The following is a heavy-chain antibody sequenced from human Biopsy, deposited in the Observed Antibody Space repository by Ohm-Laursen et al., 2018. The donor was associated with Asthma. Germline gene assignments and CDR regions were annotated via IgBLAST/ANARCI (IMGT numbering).Heavy chain of an antibody. Sequence: SETLSLTCTVSGGSISSDYWSWIRQAPGKGLEWIGFVFWSGSTHYSRSLERRVSISIDTATNEFSMKLWSVTPADTAVYFCARVVSYGDIYFGIDVWGPGNTVVVS. CDR3: ARVVSYGDIYFGIDV. CDR2: VFWSGST. D-gene: IGHD4-23*01. J-gene: IGHJ6*02. V-gene: IGHV4-59*08. CDR1: GGSISSDY.